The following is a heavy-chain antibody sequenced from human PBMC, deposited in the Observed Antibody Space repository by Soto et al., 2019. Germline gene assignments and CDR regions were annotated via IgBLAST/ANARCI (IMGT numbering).Heavy chain of an antibody. CDR3: AKEMGFCTTTSCHAGPLYYYMDV. Sequence: SETLSLTCTVSGGSMRMYYWTWIRQSPGKGLEWIGYVYHSGRANYDRSLKSRVTISVDTFKNQFSLELSSVTAADTAVYYCAKEMGFCTTTSCHAGPLYYYMDVWGKGTTVTVSS. CDR1: GGSMRMYY. V-gene: IGHV4-59*01. CDR2: VYHSGRA. D-gene: IGHD2-2*01. J-gene: IGHJ6*03.